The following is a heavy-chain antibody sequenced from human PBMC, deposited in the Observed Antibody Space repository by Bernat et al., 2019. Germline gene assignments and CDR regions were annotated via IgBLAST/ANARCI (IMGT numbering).Heavy chain of an antibody. D-gene: IGHD1-1*01. J-gene: IGHJ6*03. CDR1: GFTFSSYG. CDR2: TWYDGSQK. V-gene: IGHV3-33*08. CDR3: ARDHSAGMFYMDV. Sequence: VQLVESGGGLVQPGGSLRLSCAASGFTFSSYGMHWVRQAPGKGLEWVAVTWYDGSQKYYGDSVRGRCTISKDNSRNMLYLQMSDLRAEDTAVYYCARDHSAGMFYMDVWGKGTTVTVPS.